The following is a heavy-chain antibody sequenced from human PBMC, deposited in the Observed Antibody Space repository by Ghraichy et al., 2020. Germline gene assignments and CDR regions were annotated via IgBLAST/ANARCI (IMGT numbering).Heavy chain of an antibody. D-gene: IGHD3-22*01. CDR3: ARLPPHVYYYDSRGFYSGS. CDR2: MKEDGSEK. V-gene: IGHV3-7*01. J-gene: IGHJ4*02. Sequence: GALRLSCAASGVTSSNYWMNWVRQAPGKGLEWVANMKEDGSEKYYVDSVKGRFTISRDNAKNSLYLQMNSLRAEDTAVYYCARLPPHVYYYDSRGFYSGSWGQGTLVTVSS. CDR1: GVTSSNYW.